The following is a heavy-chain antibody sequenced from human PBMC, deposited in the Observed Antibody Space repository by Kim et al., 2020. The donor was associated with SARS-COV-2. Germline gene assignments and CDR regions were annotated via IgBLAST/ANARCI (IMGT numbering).Heavy chain of an antibody. Sequence: SETLSLTCTVSGGSISSSSYYWGWIRQPPGKGLEWIGSIYYSGSTYYNPSLKSRVTISVDTSKNQFSLKLSSVTAADTAVYYCARLDIVVVPAAADAFDIWGQGTMVTVSS. CDR2: IYYSGST. V-gene: IGHV4-39*01. CDR3: ARLDIVVVPAAADAFDI. CDR1: GGSISSSSYY. D-gene: IGHD2-2*01. J-gene: IGHJ3*02.